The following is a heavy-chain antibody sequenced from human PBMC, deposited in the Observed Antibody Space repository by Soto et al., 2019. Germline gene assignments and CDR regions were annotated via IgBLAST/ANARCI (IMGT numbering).Heavy chain of an antibody. J-gene: IGHJ4*02. Sequence: PSETLSLTCAVSGSSICSRYYWGWIRQPPGKGLEWIGSIYHTGGTYYNPSLKSRVTISVDTSKNQFSLKLSSVTAADMAVYYCPRSVGEYYDSSGFFWGQGALVTVAS. CDR2: IYHTGGT. D-gene: IGHD3-22*01. CDR1: GSSICSRYY. V-gene: IGHV4-38-2*01. CDR3: PRSVGEYYDSSGFF.